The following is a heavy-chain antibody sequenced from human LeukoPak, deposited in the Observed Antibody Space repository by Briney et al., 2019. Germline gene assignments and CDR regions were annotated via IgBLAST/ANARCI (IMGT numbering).Heavy chain of an antibody. CDR3: ARETPDSSGWD. CDR1: GFTFSSYS. J-gene: IGHJ4*02. CDR2: ISSSSSYI. D-gene: IGHD6-19*01. V-gene: IGHV3-21*01. Sequence: GGSLRLSCAASGFTFSSYSMNWVRQTPGKGLEWVSSISSSSSYIFYADSVKGRFTMSRDNAKKSLFLQMNSLRAEDTAVYYCARETPDSSGWDWGQGTLVTVSS.